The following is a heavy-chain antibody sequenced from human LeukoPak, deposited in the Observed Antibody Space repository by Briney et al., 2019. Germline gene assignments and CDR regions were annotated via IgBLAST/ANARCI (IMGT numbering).Heavy chain of an antibody. V-gene: IGHV1-8*01. CDR2: MNPNSGNT. J-gene: IGHJ4*02. D-gene: IGHD5-12*01. Sequence: ASVKVSCKASGYTLTSYDINWVRQATGQGLEWMGWMNPNSGNTGYAQKFQGRVTMTRNTSISTAYMELSSLRSEDTAVYYCARGGGWLRPFDYWGQGTLVTVSS. CDR3: ARGGGWLRPFDY. CDR1: GYTLTSYD.